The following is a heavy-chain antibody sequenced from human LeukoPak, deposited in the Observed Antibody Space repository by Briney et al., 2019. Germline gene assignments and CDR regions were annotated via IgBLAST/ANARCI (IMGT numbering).Heavy chain of an antibody. CDR2: INHSGST. J-gene: IGHJ4*02. CDR1: GGSFSGYY. Sequence: PSETLSLTCVVYGGSFSGYYWSWIRQPPGNGLEWIGEINHSGSTNYNPSLKSRVTISVDTSKNQFSLKLSSVTAADTAVYYCARRRRGSYLTWDYWGQGTLVTVSS. V-gene: IGHV4-34*01. CDR3: ARRRRGSYLTWDY. D-gene: IGHD1-26*01.